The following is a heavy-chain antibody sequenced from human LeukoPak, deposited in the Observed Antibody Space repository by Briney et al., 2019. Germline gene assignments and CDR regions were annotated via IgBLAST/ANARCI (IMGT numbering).Heavy chain of an antibody. CDR2: IYSGGST. CDR1: GFTVSSNY. CDR3: ARDTIAAAGDYYYGMDV. V-gene: IGHV3-53*04. Sequence: GGSLRLSCAASGFTVSSNYTSWVRQAPGKGLEWVSVIYSGGSTYYADSVKGRFTISRHNSKNTLYLQMNSLRAEDTAVYYCARDTIAAAGDYYYGMDVWGQGTTVTVSS. D-gene: IGHD6-13*01. J-gene: IGHJ6*02.